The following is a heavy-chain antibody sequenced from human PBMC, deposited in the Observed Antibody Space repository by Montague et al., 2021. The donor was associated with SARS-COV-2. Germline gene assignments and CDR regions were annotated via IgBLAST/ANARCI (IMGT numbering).Heavy chain of an antibody. V-gene: IGHV4-4*02. D-gene: IGHD4-23*01. CDR2: ISESGRT. CDR3: ASVGGYVNSPPL. CDR1: GGSISISNW. J-gene: IGHJ4*02. Sequence: SETLSLTCAVSGGSISISNWWSWVRQPPGKGLEWIGEISESGRTNYNPSLESRVTISVDKSKKHFSLHLSSVTAADTAVYYCASVGGYVNSPPLWGQGTLVTVSS.